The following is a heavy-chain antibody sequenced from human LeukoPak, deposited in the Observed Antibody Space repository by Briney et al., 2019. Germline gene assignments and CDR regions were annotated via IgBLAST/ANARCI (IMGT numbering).Heavy chain of an antibody. CDR3: ARDTEGYIYGYYYYGMDV. CDR1: GFTFDDYA. D-gene: IGHD5-18*01. Sequence: PGGSLRLSCAASGFTFDDYAMHWVRQAPGKGLEWVSLISGDSHSTFYADSVKGRFTISRDNSKNSLYLRMNSLRNDDTALYYCARDTEGYIYGYYYYGMDVWGQGTTVTVSS. CDR2: ISGDSHST. V-gene: IGHV3-43*02. J-gene: IGHJ6*02.